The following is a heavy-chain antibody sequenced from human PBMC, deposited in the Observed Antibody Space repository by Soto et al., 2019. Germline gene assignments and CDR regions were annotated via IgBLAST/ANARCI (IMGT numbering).Heavy chain of an antibody. CDR2: ISYDGSNK. V-gene: IGHV3-30*03. CDR1: GFTFSSYG. CDR3: ASARGSSRFQGPAFDI. Sequence: GGSLRLSCAASGFTFSSYGVHWVRQAPGKGLEWVAVISYDGSNKYYADSVKGRFTISRDNSKNTLYLQMNSLRAEDTAVYYCASARGSSRFQGPAFDIWGQGTMVTVSS. D-gene: IGHD6-13*01. J-gene: IGHJ3*02.